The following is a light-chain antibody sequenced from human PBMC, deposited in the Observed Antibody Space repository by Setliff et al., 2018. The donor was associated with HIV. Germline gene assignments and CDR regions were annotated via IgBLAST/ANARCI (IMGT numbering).Light chain of an antibody. CDR2: DVS. V-gene: IGLV2-14*03. Sequence: QSALTQPASVSGSPGQSITISCTGTSSDVGRYNYVSWYQQHPGKTPKLIIYDVSKRPSGVSNRFSASKSGNTASLTISGLQAEDEADYYCCSYTSISTYVFGTGTKVTVL. J-gene: IGLJ1*01. CDR1: SSDVGRYNY. CDR3: CSYTSISTYV.